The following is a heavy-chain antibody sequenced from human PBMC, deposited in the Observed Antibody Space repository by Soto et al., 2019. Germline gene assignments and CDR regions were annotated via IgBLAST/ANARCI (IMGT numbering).Heavy chain of an antibody. Sequence: GGSLRLSCAASGFTFSSYAMSWVRQAPGKGLEWVSAISGSGGSTYYADSVKGRFTISRDNSKNTLYLQMNSLRAEDTAVYYCAKDTRFEYSSGWYPYYYYYGMDVWGQGTTVTVSS. CDR1: GFTFSSYA. V-gene: IGHV3-23*01. CDR3: AKDTRFEYSSGWYPYYYYYGMDV. D-gene: IGHD6-19*01. CDR2: ISGSGGST. J-gene: IGHJ6*02.